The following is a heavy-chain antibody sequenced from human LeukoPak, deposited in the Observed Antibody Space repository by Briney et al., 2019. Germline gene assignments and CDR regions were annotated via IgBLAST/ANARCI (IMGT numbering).Heavy chain of an antibody. D-gene: IGHD5-12*01. CDR3: ARDSRIVATIPLDY. Sequence: ASVKVSCKASGYTFISYGISWVRQAPGQGPEWMGWISAYDGNTKYAQKFQGRVTMTRDTSISTAYMELSRLRSDDTAVYYCARDSRIVATIPLDYWGQGTLVTVSS. CDR2: ISAYDGNT. CDR1: GYTFISYG. J-gene: IGHJ4*02. V-gene: IGHV1-18*01.